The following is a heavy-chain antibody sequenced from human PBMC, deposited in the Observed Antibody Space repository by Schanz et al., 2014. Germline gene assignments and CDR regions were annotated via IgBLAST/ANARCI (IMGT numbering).Heavy chain of an antibody. CDR3: AKGMGYCSGGTCYDYYYYGLDV. D-gene: IGHD2-15*01. CDR2: ISSSGSYI. J-gene: IGHJ6*02. Sequence: PGGSLRLSCAASGFTFSDHYMDWVRQAPGKGLEWVSSISSSGSYIHYADSVKGRFTISRDNAKNTLYLQMNSLRAEDTAVYYCAKGMGYCSGGTCYDYYYYGLDVWGQGTTVTVSS. V-gene: IGHV3-11*06. CDR1: GFTFSDHY.